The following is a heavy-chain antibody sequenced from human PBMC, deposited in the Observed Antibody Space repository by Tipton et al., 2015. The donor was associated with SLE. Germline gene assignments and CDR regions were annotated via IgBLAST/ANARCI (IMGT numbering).Heavy chain of an antibody. J-gene: IGHJ4*02. CDR3: ATHQKWELLKGAYYFDY. CDR1: GFTFSDYY. V-gene: IGHV3-11*06. Sequence: GSLRLSCAASGFTFSDYYMSWIRQAPGKGLEWVSYISTSTSHTNYADSVKGRFTISRDNAKNSLYLQMNSLRAEDTAVYYCATHQKWELLKGAYYFDYWGQGTLVTVSS. CDR2: ISTSTSHT. D-gene: IGHD1-26*01.